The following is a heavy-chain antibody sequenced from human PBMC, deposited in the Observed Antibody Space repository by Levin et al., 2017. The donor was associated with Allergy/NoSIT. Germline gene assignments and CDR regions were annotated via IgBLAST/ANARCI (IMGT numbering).Heavy chain of an antibody. Sequence: GGSLRLSCAASGFSVSTNYMSWVRQAPGTGLEWVSIIYSGETPYYADSVKGRFTVSRDNSKNTLYLQMNSLRPEDTAAYYCARVGVAWFGDAADYWGRGTQVTVSS. V-gene: IGHV3-53*01. D-gene: IGHD3-10*01. J-gene: IGHJ4*02. CDR1: GFSVSTNY. CDR2: IYSGETP. CDR3: ARVGVAWFGDAADY.